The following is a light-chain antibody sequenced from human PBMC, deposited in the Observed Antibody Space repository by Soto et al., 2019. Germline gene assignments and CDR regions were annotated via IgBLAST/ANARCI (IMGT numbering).Light chain of an antibody. CDR2: AAS. Sequence: IHMTQSPASVPASVGDRVTMTRRASQGVGGWLAWYQQTQGKVPRILIYAASSWDSGVPSRFSGMGSGTDFTLSITSLQPEDFETYYCQQSYTYPWTFGQGTKVDIK. CDR3: QQSYTYPWT. V-gene: IGKV1-12*01. J-gene: IGKJ1*01. CDR1: QGVGGW.